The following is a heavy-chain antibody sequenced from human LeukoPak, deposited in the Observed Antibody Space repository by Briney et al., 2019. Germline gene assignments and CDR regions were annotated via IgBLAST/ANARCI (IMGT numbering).Heavy chain of an antibody. J-gene: IGHJ6*04. CDR3: ARQVTTQYYYYYYGMDV. CDR1: GGSISSGGYY. D-gene: IGHD4-17*01. Sequence: PSETLSLTCTVSGGSISSGGYYWSWIRQHPGKGLEWIGYIYYSGSTYYNPSLKSRVTISVDTSKNLFSLKLSSVTAADTAVYYCARQVTTQYYYYYYGMDVWGKGTTVTVSS. CDR2: IYYSGST. V-gene: IGHV4-31*03.